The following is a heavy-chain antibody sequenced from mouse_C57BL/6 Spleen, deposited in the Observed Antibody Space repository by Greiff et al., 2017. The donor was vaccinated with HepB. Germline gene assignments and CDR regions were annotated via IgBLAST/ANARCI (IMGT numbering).Heavy chain of an antibody. Sequence: EVMLVESGGGLVKPGGSLKLSCAASGFTFSDYGMHWVRQAPEKGLEWVAYISSGSSTIYYADTVKGRFTISRDNAKNTLFLQMTSLRSEDTAMYYCARPFSYGSSYDGYFDFWGTGTPVTSSS. D-gene: IGHD1-1*01. CDR3: ARPFSYGSSYDGYFDF. CDR1: GFTFSDYG. CDR2: ISSGSSTI. J-gene: IGHJ1*03. V-gene: IGHV5-17*01.